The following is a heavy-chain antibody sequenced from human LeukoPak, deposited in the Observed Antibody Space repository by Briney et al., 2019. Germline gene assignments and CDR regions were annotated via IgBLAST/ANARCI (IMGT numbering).Heavy chain of an antibody. CDR3: ARGHGDFPVNYYFDL. CDR2: IKSDGTST. CDR1: GXTFTTYW. V-gene: IGHV3-74*01. D-gene: IGHD4-17*01. Sequence: PGGSLRLSCAASGXTFTTYWVHWVRQAPGKGLVWVSRIKSDGTSTSYADSVKGRFTISRDNAKNTLYLQMNSLRAEDTAVYYCARGHGDFPVNYYFDLWGRGTLVTVSS. J-gene: IGHJ2*01.